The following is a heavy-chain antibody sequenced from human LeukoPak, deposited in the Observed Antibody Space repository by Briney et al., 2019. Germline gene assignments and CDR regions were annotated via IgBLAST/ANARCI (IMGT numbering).Heavy chain of an antibody. CDR2: INPNSGGT. CDR1: GYTFTGYF. Sequence: ASVKVSCKASGYTFTGYFIHWVRQAPGQGLEWMGWINPNSGGTNYAQKFQGRVTVTRDTSISTAYMELSRLRSDDTAVYFCARSPHIWFAERGWFDPWGQGTLVTVSS. V-gene: IGHV1-2*02. J-gene: IGHJ5*02. CDR3: ARSPHIWFAERGWFDP. D-gene: IGHD3-10*01.